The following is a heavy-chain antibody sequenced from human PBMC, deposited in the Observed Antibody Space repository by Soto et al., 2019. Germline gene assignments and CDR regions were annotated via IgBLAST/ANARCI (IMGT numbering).Heavy chain of an antibody. D-gene: IGHD3-10*01. V-gene: IGHV3-30*03. J-gene: IGHJ4*02. CDR3: VIDRPQRTYGYFFXY. CDR1: GFTFSSYG. Sequence: PGGSLRLSCAASGFTFSSYGMHWVRQAPGKGLEWVAVITYDGSNKYYADSVKGRFTISRDNSKNTLYLQMNSLRAEDTALYYCVIDRPQRTYGYFFXYWGQGTPVTVSS. CDR2: ITYDGSNK.